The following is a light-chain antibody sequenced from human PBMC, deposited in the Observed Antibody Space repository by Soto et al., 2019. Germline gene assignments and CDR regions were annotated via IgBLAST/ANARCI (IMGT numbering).Light chain of an antibody. Sequence: QSALARPASVSGSPGQSITISCTGTSGDIGSYNRVSWYQQHPGKAPKLIIYEVTDRPSGVSNRFSGSKSGNTASLTISGLQAEDEAEYYCSSYTNINTRACVFGTGTKFTVL. CDR1: SGDIGSYNR. V-gene: IGLV2-14*01. J-gene: IGLJ1*01. CDR2: EVT. CDR3: SSYTNINTRACV.